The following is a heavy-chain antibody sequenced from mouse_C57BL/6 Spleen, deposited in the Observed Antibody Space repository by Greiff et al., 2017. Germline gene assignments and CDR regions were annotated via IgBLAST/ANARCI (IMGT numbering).Heavy chain of an antibody. CDR2: IHPSDSDT. Sequence: QVQLQQPGAELVKPGASVKVSCKASGYTFTSYWMHWVKQRPGQGLEWIGRIHPSDSDTNYNQKFKGKATLTVDKSSSTAYMQLSSLTSEDSAVYYCAMVTTVVATDYAMDYWGQGTSVTVSS. V-gene: IGHV1-74*01. CDR3: AMVTTVVATDYAMDY. D-gene: IGHD1-1*01. CDR1: GYTFTSYW. J-gene: IGHJ4*01.